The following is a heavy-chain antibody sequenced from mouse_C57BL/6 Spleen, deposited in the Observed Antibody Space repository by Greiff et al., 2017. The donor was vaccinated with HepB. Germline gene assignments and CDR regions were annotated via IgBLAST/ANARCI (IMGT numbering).Heavy chain of an antibody. D-gene: IGHD2-1*01. Sequence: VQLQQSGAELVRPGTSVKLSCKASGYTFTSYWMHWVKQRPGQGLEWIGVIDPSDSYTNYNQKFKGKATLTVDTSSSTAYMQLSSLTSEDSAVYYCARSRGNYDAMDYWGQGTSVTVSS. CDR3: ARSRGNYDAMDY. CDR1: GYTFTSYW. V-gene: IGHV1-59*01. J-gene: IGHJ4*01. CDR2: IDPSDSYT.